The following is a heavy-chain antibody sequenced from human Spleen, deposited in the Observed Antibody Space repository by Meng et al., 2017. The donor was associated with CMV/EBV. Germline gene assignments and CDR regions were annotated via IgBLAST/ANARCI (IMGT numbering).Heavy chain of an antibody. CDR2: IYSGGST. J-gene: IGHJ6*02. V-gene: IGHV3-53*01. D-gene: IGHD2-15*01. Sequence: GESLKISCAASGFTVSSNYMSWVRQAPGKGLEWVSVIYSGGSTYYADSVKGRFTISRDNSKNTLYLQMNSLRAEDTAVYYCARDYSGGRYGMDVWGQGTTVTVSS. CDR1: GFTVSSNY. CDR3: ARDYSGGRYGMDV.